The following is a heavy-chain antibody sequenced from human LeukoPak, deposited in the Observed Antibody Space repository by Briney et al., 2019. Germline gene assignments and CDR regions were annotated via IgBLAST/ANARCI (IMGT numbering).Heavy chain of an antibody. D-gene: IGHD5-18*01. CDR1: GGSFSGYY. CDR2: INHSGST. Sequence: NPSETLSLTCAVYGGSFSGYYWSWIRQPPGKGLEWIGEINHSGSTNYNPSLKSRVTISVDTSKNQFSLKLGSVTAADTAVYYCARDRVQLWLGSYYYYGMDVWGQGTTVTVSS. CDR3: ARDRVQLWLGSYYYYGMDV. J-gene: IGHJ6*02. V-gene: IGHV4-34*01.